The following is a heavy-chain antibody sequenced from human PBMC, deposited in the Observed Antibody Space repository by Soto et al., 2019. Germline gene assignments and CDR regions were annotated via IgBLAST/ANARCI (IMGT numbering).Heavy chain of an antibody. Sequence: PGGSLRLSCVASGFSFSDYWMHWVRQVPGEGLVWVSRINNHGSYSSCADSVKGRFTISRDNAVNTLYLEMNSLRAEDSALYYCARDLTYGSGSYPLYWGLGTLVTVSS. CDR2: INNHGSYS. D-gene: IGHD3-10*01. CDR1: GFSFSDYW. CDR3: ARDLTYGSGSYPLY. J-gene: IGHJ4*02. V-gene: IGHV3-74*01.